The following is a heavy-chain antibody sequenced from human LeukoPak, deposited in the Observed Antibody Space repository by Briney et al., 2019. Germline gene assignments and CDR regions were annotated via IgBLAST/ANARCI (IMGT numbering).Heavy chain of an antibody. D-gene: IGHD2-15*01. CDR1: GFTFSSYA. CDR2: VPSDGSSK. CDR3: ARDGASRGAPDEY. J-gene: IGHJ4*02. Sequence: GGSLRLSCAASGFTFSSYAMHWVRQAPGKGPEWVAVVPSDGSSKYYAESVKGRFTISRDNSKNTVYLQMSSLRGEDTAVYYCARDGASRGAPDEYWGQGTLVTVPS. V-gene: IGHV3-30*04.